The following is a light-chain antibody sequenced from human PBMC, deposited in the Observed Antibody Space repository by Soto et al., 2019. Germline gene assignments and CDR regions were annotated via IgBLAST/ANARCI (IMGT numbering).Light chain of an antibody. CDR3: QQYATSPTT. V-gene: IGKV3-20*01. CDR2: GTS. Sequence: EIVLTQSPDTLSLSPGERATVSCRASQNVDSYLAWYQHKPGQAPRLLIYGTSSRAIGIPGRFSGSGSGTAFTLTISRVEPEDFAVYYCQQYATSPTTFGQGARL. J-gene: IGKJ5*01. CDR1: QNVDSY.